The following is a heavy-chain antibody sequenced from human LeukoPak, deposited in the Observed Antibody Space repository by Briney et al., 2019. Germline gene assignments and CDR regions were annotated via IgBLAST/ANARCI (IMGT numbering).Heavy chain of an antibody. J-gene: IGHJ6*02. Sequence: GGSLRLSCAVSGCTFSNFPMTWVRRAPGKGLESFSSISGSGGGTYYTDSVNCRFTITRHNLNTTLYPQTNILRAEDTAIYYYAKVLGHDSSRYYYYGFDVWGQGTTVTVSS. CDR2: ISGSGGGT. CDR1: GCTFSNFP. V-gene: IGHV3-23*01. D-gene: IGHD3-22*01. CDR3: AKVLGHDSSRYYYYGFDV.